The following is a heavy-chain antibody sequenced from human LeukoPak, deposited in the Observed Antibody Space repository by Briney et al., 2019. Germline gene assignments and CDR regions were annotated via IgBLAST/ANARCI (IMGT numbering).Heavy chain of an antibody. V-gene: IGHV1-46*01. Sequence: ASVKVSCEASGYTFTGYYMHWVRQAPGQGLEWMGIINPSGGSTSYAQKFQGRVTMTRDTSTSTVYMELSSLRSEDTAVYYCAREGWDDYSPSWGQGTLVTVSS. CDR2: INPSGGST. CDR1: GYTFTGYY. CDR3: AREGWDDYSPS. D-gene: IGHD4-11*01. J-gene: IGHJ4*02.